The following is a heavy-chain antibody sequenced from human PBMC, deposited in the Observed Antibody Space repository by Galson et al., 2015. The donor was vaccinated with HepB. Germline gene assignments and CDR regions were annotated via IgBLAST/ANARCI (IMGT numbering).Heavy chain of an antibody. CDR2: ISPYSGHT. V-gene: IGHV1-18*01. CDR3: ARGGYCSGGNCHSSGVSDDRYYGLDV. J-gene: IGHJ6*02. D-gene: IGHD2-15*01. Sequence: SVKVSCKASGYTFLSYGLFWVRQAPGQGLEWMGWISPYSGHTNYAQKFQGRVTMTTDTSTRSAYMELRSLTSDDTAVYYCARGGYCSGGNCHSSGVSDDRYYGLDVWGRGTTVTVSS. CDR1: GYTFLSYG.